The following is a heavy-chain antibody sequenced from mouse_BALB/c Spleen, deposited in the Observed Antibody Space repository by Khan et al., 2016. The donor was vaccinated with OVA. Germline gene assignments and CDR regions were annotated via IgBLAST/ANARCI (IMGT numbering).Heavy chain of an antibody. Sequence: QVQLKQSGPGLVAPSQSLSITCTISGFSLTNYGVHWVRQPPGKGLEWLVVIWSDGSTTYNSALKSRLSISKDNSKSQVFLKMNSLQTDDTAMYHCARQPYYHYNIMDYWGQGTSVTVSS. V-gene: IGHV2-6-1*01. CDR3: ARQPYYHYNIMDY. D-gene: IGHD2-10*01. J-gene: IGHJ4*01. CDR1: GFSLTNYG. CDR2: IWSDGST.